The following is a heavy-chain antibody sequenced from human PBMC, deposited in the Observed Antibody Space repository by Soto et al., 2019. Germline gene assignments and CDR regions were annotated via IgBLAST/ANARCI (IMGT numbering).Heavy chain of an antibody. CDR2: LFYSGGT. Sequence: QLQLQDSGPGLVKPSETLSITCSVSGDSISTSHYYWGWIRQPPGKGLVWIGHLFYSGGTYYNPSLKRSVSISVDTSKNEFSLKLTSITAADTAIYFCARRGGGDYLFDSWGKGILVTVAS. J-gene: IGHJ4*02. CDR3: ARRGGGDYLFDS. D-gene: IGHD4-17*01. CDR1: GDSISTSHYY. V-gene: IGHV4-39*07.